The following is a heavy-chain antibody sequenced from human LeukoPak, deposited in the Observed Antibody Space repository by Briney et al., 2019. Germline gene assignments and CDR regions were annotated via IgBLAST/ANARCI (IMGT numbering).Heavy chain of an antibody. J-gene: IGHJ2*01. CDR2: ISGSGGST. Sequence: PGGSLRLSCAASGFTFSSYAMSWVRQAPGKGLEWVSGISGSGGSTYYADSVKGRFTISRDNSKNTLYLQMNSLRAEDTAVYYCAKAYTGYSAAARGYFDLWGRGTLVTVSS. V-gene: IGHV3-23*01. CDR3: AKAYTGYSAAARGYFDL. CDR1: GFTFSSYA. D-gene: IGHD1-26*01.